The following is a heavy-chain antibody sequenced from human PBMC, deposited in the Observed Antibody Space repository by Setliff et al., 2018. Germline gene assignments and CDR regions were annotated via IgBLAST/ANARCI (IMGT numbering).Heavy chain of an antibody. CDR2: INHRGTT. D-gene: IGHD3-9*01. V-gene: IGHV4-34*01. Sequence: SETLSLTCAVYGGSFSGYYWNWIRQAPGKGLEWIGEINHRGTTSYTPSLKGRVTISVDNSRNTLFLQMNSLTAEDTAVYYCAKDTHYYSNTGYYCFDYWGQGALVTVSS. CDR1: GGSFSGYY. J-gene: IGHJ4*02. CDR3: AKDTHYYSNTGYYCFDY.